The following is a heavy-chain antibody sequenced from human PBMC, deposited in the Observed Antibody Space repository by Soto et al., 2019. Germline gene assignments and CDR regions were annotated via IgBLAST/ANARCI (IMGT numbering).Heavy chain of an antibody. CDR2: IIPFFGTS. Sequence: QVQLVQSGAEVKKPGSSVKVSCEASGGTFSSYPINWVRQAPGQGLEWMGGIIPFFGTSNYAQKFQGRFTITADDSTSTAYMELRSLRSEDTAVYYCARVGHITNYGMAVWGQGTTVTVSS. D-gene: IGHD1-26*01. V-gene: IGHV1-69*01. CDR3: ARVGHITNYGMAV. J-gene: IGHJ6*02. CDR1: GGTFSSYP.